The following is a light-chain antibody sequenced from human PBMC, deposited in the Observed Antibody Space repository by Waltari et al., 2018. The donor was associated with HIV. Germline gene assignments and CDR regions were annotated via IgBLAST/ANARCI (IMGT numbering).Light chain of an antibody. CDR1: QSISNY. CDR2: AAS. J-gene: IGKJ2*03. V-gene: IGKV1-39*01. CDR3: QQSYITSYS. Sequence: DIQMTQSPSSLSASVGDRVTLTCRASQSISNYVNWYQQKPGRAPNLLIYAASSLQSGVPSMFSGSGAGTDFTLTISSLQPEDFATYYCQQSYITSYSFGQGTKLEI.